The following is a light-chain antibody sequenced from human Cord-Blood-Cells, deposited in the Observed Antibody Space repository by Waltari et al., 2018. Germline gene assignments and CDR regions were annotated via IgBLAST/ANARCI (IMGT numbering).Light chain of an antibody. V-gene: IGLV2-23*01. Sequence: QSALTQPAAVSGSPGQSITISCTGTSRDVGSYNLVSWYQQHPAKAPKLMIYEGSKRPSGVSNRFSGSKSGNPASLTISGLQAEDEADYYCCSYAGSSFWVFGGGTKLTVL. CDR1: SRDVGSYNL. CDR2: EGS. CDR3: CSYAGSSFWV. J-gene: IGLJ3*02.